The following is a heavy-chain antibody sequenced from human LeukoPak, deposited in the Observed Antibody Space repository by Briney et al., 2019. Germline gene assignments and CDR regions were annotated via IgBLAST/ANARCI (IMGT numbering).Heavy chain of an antibody. J-gene: IGHJ4*02. V-gene: IGHV1-69*13. CDR3: ARIKPGDSSSWYRNPYYFDY. Sequence: GASVKVSCKASGGTFSSYAISWVRQAPGQGLEWMGGIIPIFGTANYAQKFQGRVTITADESTSTAYMELSSLRSEDTAVYYCARIKPGDSSSWYRNPYYFDYWGQGTLVTVSS. D-gene: IGHD6-13*01. CDR2: IIPIFGTA. CDR1: GGTFSSYA.